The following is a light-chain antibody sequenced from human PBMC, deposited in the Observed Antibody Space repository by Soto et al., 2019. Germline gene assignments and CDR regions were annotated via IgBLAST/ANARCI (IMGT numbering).Light chain of an antibody. Sequence: DIQMTQSPSSLSASAGDRVTITCRASQSISRHLNWYQQKPGKAPKLLIYATSSLQTGVPSRFSGSGSGTEFTLTISSPQPEDLATYYCQQSYSAVFTFGPGTKVDIK. CDR2: ATS. CDR1: QSISRH. CDR3: QQSYSAVFT. V-gene: IGKV1-39*01. J-gene: IGKJ3*01.